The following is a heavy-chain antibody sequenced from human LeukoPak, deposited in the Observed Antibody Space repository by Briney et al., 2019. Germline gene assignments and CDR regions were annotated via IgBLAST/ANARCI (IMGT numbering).Heavy chain of an antibody. V-gene: IGHV4-39*01. CDR2: IYYSGRT. J-gene: IGHJ4*02. CDR3: ASSGVVVVGADS. CDR1: GGSISSSSYY. D-gene: IGHD2-15*01. Sequence: SETLSLTCTVSGGSISSSSYYWGWLRQPPGKGLEWIGSIYYSGRTYYNPSLKSRATISVDTSKNQHSRQLSPVTAADTAVYYCASSGVVVVGADSWGQGTLVTVSS.